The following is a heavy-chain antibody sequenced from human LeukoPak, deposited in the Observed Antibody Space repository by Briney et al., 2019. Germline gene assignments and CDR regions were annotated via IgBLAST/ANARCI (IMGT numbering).Heavy chain of an antibody. CDR2: ITPIFGTA. CDR1: GGTFSSYA. J-gene: IGHJ4*02. CDR3: ATYCSGGSCYDFDY. V-gene: IGHV1-69*05. Sequence: SVKVSCKASGGTFSSYAISWVRQAPGQGLEWMGGITPIFGTANCAQKFQGRVTITTDESTSTAYMELSSLRSEDTAVYYCATYCSGGSCYDFDYWGQGTLVTVSS. D-gene: IGHD2-15*01.